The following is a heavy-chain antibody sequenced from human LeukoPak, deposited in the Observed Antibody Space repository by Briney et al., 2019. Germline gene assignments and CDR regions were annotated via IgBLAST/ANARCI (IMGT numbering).Heavy chain of an antibody. CDR2: ISSSGSTI. V-gene: IGHV3-11*01. Sequence: PGGSLRLSCAASGFTFSDFYMSWIRQAPGKGLEWVSYISSSGSTIYYADSVKGRFTISRDNAKNSLYLQMNSLRAEDTAVYYCARRRYNWNAIDYWGQGTLVTVSS. J-gene: IGHJ4*02. D-gene: IGHD1-20*01. CDR3: ARRRYNWNAIDY. CDR1: GFTFSDFY.